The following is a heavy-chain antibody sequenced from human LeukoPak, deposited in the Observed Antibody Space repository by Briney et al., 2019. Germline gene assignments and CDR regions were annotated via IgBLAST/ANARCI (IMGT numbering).Heavy chain of an antibody. CDR2: FDVIDSET. CDR3: AAGRPYSLLDY. J-gene: IGHJ4*02. V-gene: IGHV1-24*01. Sequence: ASVRVSCTVSGSSLSELSLYWVRQAPGKGLEWMGGFDVIDSETFYAQKFQGRVTMTEDSSTDTAYMELRSLTSDDTALYYCAAGRPYSLLDYWGQGTLVTVSS. CDR1: GSSLSELS. D-gene: IGHD5-18*01.